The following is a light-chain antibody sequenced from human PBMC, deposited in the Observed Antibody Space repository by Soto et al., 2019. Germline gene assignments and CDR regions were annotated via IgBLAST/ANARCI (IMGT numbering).Light chain of an antibody. CDR1: SSNIGAYNY. CDR3: SSYTGSSTPYV. V-gene: IGLV2-14*01. J-gene: IGLJ1*01. CDR2: EVS. Sequence: QSALTQSASVSGSPGQSITISCIETSSNIGAYNYVSWYQQHPGKAPKLMIYEVSNRPSGVSNRFSGSKSGNTASLTISGLQDEDEAEYYCSSYTGSSTPYVFGTGTKVTVL.